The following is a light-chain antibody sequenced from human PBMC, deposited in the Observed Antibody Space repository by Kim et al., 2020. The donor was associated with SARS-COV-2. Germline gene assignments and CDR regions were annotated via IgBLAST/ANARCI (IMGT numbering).Light chain of an antibody. CDR1: QDISNH. Sequence: DIQMTQSPSSLSASIGDRVTITCQASQDISNHLNWYQQKPGKAPKLLIYDASKLETGAPSRFRGRGSGSDFTLTISSLQPEDIATYFRQQFDNPPYTFGQGNKLEI. CDR3: QQFDNPPYT. V-gene: IGKV1-33*01. CDR2: DAS. J-gene: IGKJ2*01.